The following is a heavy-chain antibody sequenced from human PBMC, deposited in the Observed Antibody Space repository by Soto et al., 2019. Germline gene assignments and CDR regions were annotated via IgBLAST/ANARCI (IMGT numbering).Heavy chain of an antibody. CDR2: IYPSGST. D-gene: IGHD5-18*01. CDR3: ARDHPHSYGVYYFDY. V-gene: IGHV4-30-4*07. CDR1: GGSISSGGCS. Sequence: SETLSLTCAVSGGSISSGGCSWSWIRQPPGKGLEWIGYIYPSGSTHYNPSLQNRVTISIDTSKNQVSLKVNSVTAADTAVYYCARDHPHSYGVYYFDYWGQGTPVTASS. J-gene: IGHJ4*02.